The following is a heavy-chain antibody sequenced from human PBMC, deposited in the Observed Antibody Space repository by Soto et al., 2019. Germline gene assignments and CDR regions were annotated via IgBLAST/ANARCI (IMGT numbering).Heavy chain of an antibody. V-gene: IGHV4-34*01. CDR3: ARGTTE. J-gene: IGHJ4*02. Sequence: QVQLQQWGAGLLKPSETLSLTCAVYGGSFSGYFWSWIRQTPGKGLEWIGEIDHSGRTKYPPSLKSRVSISVDTSKNQLSLRLTTVTAADTALYYCARGTTEWGQGTLVTVSS. CDR2: IDHSGRT. CDR1: GGSFSGYF. D-gene: IGHD1-1*01.